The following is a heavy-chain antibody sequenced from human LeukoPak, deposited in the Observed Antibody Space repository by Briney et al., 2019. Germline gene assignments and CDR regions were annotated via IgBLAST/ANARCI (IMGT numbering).Heavy chain of an antibody. CDR2: INPNSGGT. V-gene: IGHV1-2*02. J-gene: IGHJ6*02. Sequence: ASVKVSCKASGYTFTGYYMHWVRQAPGQELEWMGWINPNSGGTNYAQKFQGRVTITADKSTSTAYMELSSLRSEDTAVYYCARVLWVGATDSHHLTYYYGMDVWGQGTTVTVSS. CDR1: GYTFTGYY. D-gene: IGHD1-26*01. CDR3: ARVLWVGATDSHHLTYYYGMDV.